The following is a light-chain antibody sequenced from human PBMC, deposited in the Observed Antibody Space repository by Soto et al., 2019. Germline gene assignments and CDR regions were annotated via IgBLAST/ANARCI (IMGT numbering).Light chain of an antibody. CDR2: GAS. CDR1: QNISNNY. J-gene: IGKJ1*01. V-gene: IGKV3-20*01. Sequence: EIVLTLSPGTLSLSPGERATLSCRASQNISNNYLAWYQQKPGQAPRLLIYGASSRATGVPDRFSGSGSGTDFTLTISRLETEDFDVYYCQRYGTSPRTFGQGTKVEIK. CDR3: QRYGTSPRT.